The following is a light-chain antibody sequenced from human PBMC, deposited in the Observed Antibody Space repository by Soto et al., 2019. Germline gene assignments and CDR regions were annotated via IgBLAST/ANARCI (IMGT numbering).Light chain of an antibody. V-gene: IGLV2-14*01. J-gene: IGLJ2*01. CDR1: SSDVGGYMY. CDR3: SSYTTSSTVV. Sequence: QSALTQPASVSGSPGQSITISCTGTSSDVGGYMYVCWYQQHPGKAPKLMIYDVSNRPSGVSNRFSGSKSGNTASLNISGLQAEDEADYYCSSYTTSSTVVFGGGTQLTVL. CDR2: DVS.